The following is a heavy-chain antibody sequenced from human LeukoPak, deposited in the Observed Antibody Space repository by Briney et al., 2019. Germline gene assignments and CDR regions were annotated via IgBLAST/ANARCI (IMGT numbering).Heavy chain of an antibody. D-gene: IGHD4-11*01. Sequence: SETLSLTCTVSGGSISSSSYYWGRIRQPPGKGLEWIGSIYYSGSTYYNSSLKSRVTISVDTSKNQFSLKLSSVTAADTAVYYCARHTPGNSNYHLSSFDPWGQGTLVTVSS. V-gene: IGHV4-39*01. CDR1: GGSISSSSYY. CDR3: ARHTPGNSNYHLSSFDP. J-gene: IGHJ5*02. CDR2: IYYSGST.